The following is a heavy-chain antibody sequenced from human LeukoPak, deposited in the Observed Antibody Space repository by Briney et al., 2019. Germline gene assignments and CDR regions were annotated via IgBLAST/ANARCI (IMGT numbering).Heavy chain of an antibody. D-gene: IGHD2-15*01. J-gene: IGHJ4*02. V-gene: IGHV4-4*02. CDR1: GCTISSSNW. CDR2: IYHSGST. CDR3: ARSSTLAAEIGY. Sequence: PSGTLSLTCAVSGCTISSSNWWSWVRQPPGKGVECIGEIYHSGSTNYNPSLKSRVTISVDKSKNQFSLKLSSVTAADTAVYYCARSSTLAAEIGYWGQGTLVTVSS.